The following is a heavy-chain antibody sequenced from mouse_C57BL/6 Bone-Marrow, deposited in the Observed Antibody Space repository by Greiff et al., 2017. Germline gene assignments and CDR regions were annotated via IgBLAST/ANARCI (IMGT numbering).Heavy chain of an antibody. CDR1: GYTFTSYW. CDR2: IHPNSGST. V-gene: IGHV1-64*01. D-gene: IGHD2-3*01. CDR3: ARLTWLLRAY. Sequence: VQLQQSGAELVKPGASVKLSCKASGYTFTSYWMHWVKQRPGQGLEWIGMIHPNSGSTNYNEKFKSKATLTVDKSSSTAYMQLSSLTSEDSAVYYCARLTWLLRAYWGQGTLVTVSA. J-gene: IGHJ3*01.